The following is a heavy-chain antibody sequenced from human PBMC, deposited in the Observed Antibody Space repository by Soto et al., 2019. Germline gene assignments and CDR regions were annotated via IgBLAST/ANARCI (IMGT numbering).Heavy chain of an antibody. CDR1: GGTFSSYA. D-gene: IGHD3-22*01. CDR3: AREASYYDSSGYFPFDY. CDR2: IIPIFGTA. Sequence: SVKVSCKASGGTFSSYAISWVRQAPGQGLEWMGGIIPIFGTANYAQKFQGRVTITADESTSTAYTELSSLRSEDTAVYYCAREASYYDSSGYFPFDYWGQGTLVTVSS. J-gene: IGHJ4*02. V-gene: IGHV1-69*13.